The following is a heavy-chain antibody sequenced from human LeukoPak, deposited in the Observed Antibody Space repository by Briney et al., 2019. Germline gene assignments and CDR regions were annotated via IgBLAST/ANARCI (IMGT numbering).Heavy chain of an antibody. CDR2: INPRDRST. Sequence: ASVKVSCKASGGTFSSYAISWVRQAPGQGLEWMGIINPRDRSTSYAQKFQGRVTMTRDTSTSTVYMDLSSLTFEDTAVYYCVRVYCGPGSCLELDYWGQGTLVTVSS. V-gene: IGHV1-46*01. D-gene: IGHD2-15*01. CDR3: VRVYCGPGSCLELDY. J-gene: IGHJ4*02. CDR1: GGTFSSYA.